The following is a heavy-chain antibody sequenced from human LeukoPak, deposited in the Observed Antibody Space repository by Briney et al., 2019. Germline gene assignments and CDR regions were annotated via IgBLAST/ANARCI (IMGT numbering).Heavy chain of an antibody. CDR3: ARGSGSDMANPTGYFDC. D-gene: IGHD5-24*01. J-gene: IGHJ4*02. CDR2: INPSGGST. Sequence: ASVKVSCKASGYTFTDYYMHWVRQAPGQGLEWMGIINPSGGSTSYAQKFQGRVTMTRDTSTSTVYMELSSLRSEDTAVYYCARGSGSDMANPTGYFDCWGQGTLVTVSS. CDR1: GYTFTDYY. V-gene: IGHV1-46*01.